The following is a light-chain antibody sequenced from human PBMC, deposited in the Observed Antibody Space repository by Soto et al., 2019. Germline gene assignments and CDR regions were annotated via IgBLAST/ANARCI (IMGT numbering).Light chain of an antibody. Sequence: QSVLTQPASVSGSPGQSITISCTGTSSDVGGYNFVSWYQEHPGKAPKFIIYDVRNRPSGISNRFSGSRSGNTASLTISGLQAEDEADSYCSSYTSSSTVIFGGGTKVTVL. J-gene: IGLJ2*01. CDR3: SSYTSSSTVI. CDR1: SSDVGGYNF. CDR2: DVR. V-gene: IGLV2-14*03.